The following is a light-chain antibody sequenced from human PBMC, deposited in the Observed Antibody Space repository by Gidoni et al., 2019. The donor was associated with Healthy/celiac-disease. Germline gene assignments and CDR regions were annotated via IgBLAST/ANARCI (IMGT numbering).Light chain of an antibody. Sequence: IVLTQSPGTLSLSPGERATLSCRASQSVSSSYLAWYQQKPGQAPRLLIYGASSRATGIPDRFSGSGSGTDFTLTISRLVPEDFAVYYCQQYGSSPLWTFGQGTKVEIK. CDR1: QSVSSSY. CDR3: QQYGSSPLWT. CDR2: GAS. J-gene: IGKJ1*01. V-gene: IGKV3-20*01.